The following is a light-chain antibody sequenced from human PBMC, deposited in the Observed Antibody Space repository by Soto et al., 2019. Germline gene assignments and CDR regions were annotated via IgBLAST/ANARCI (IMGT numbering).Light chain of an antibody. Sequence: ELVLTQSPGTLSLSPGERATLSCRASQSIASSYLAWYQQRRGQAPRLLVSGTSSRATGIPDRFSGSGSGTDFTLTITRLEPEDFAVYYCQHSGTSPFTFGPGTKVHIK. J-gene: IGKJ3*01. CDR3: QHSGTSPFT. CDR1: QSIASSY. CDR2: GTS. V-gene: IGKV3-20*01.